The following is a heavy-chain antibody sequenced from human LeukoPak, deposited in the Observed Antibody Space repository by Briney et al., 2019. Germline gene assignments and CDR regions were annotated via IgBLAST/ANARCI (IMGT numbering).Heavy chain of an antibody. CDR3: AGGPCSGGTCY. D-gene: IGHD2-15*01. CDR2: IYSGGST. V-gene: IGHV3-66*01. CDR1: GFTVSGNY. J-gene: IGHJ4*02. Sequence: PGGSLRLSCAASGFTVSGNYMSWVRQAPGKGLEWVSLIYSGGSTSYADSVKDGFTISRDNSKNTLYLQMNSLRVEDTAVYYCAGGPCSGGTCYWGQGTLVTVSS.